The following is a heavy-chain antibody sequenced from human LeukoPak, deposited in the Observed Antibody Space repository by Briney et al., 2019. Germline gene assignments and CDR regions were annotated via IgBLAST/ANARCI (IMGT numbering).Heavy chain of an antibody. CDR3: ARDRGGNWPSSPNKHWFDP. J-gene: IGHJ5*02. D-gene: IGHD6-13*01. V-gene: IGHV1-8*03. Sequence: ASVKVSCKASGYTFTSYDINWVRQATGQGLEWMGWMNPNSGNTGFAQKFQGRLTITINTSISTAYMELSSLRSEDTAVYYCARDRGGNWPSSPNKHWFDPWGQGTLVTVSS. CDR1: GYTFTSYD. CDR2: MNPNSGNT.